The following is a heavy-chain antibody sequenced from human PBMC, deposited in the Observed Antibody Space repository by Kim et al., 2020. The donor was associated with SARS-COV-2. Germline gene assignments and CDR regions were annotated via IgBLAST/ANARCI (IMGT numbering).Heavy chain of an antibody. J-gene: IGHJ2*01. D-gene: IGHD6-19*01. V-gene: IGHV4-39*01. CDR3: ARQTTSTGWSLSPEPWYFDL. CDR1: GGSISSSSYC. CDR2: IYYSGST. Sequence: SETLSLTCTVSGGSISSSSYCWGWIRQPPGKGLEWIGSIYYSGSTYYNPSLKSRVTISVDTSKNQFSLKLTSVTAADTAVYYCARQTTSTGWSLSPEPWYFDLWGRGTLVTVSS.